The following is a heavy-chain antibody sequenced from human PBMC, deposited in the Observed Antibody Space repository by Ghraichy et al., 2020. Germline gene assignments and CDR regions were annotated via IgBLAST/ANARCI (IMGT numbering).Heavy chain of an antibody. V-gene: IGHV4-39*07. CDR1: GGSISSSSYY. D-gene: IGHD6-6*01. CDR3: ARGHSIAED. CDR2: IYYSGST. J-gene: IGHJ4*02. Sequence: SETLSLTCTVSGGSISSSSYYWGWIRQPPGKGLEWIGSIYYSGSTYYNPSLKSRVTISVDTSKNQFSLKLSSVTAADTAVYYCARGHSIAEDWGQGTLVTVSS.